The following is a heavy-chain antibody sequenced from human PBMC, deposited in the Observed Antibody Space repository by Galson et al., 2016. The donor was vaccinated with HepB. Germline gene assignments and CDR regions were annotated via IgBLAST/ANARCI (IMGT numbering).Heavy chain of an antibody. CDR2: IRSRDNYM. CDR3: ARDVTHDYGGNAIYWYFDL. CDR1: GFTFSRYS. Sequence: SLRLSCAASGFTFSRYSMNWVRQAPGKGLEWVSSIRSRDNYMYYADSVKGRFTVSSDNAKNSLYLQMNSLRAEDTAVYYCARDVTHDYGGNAIYWYFDLWGRGTLVTVSS. V-gene: IGHV3-21*01. D-gene: IGHD4-23*01. J-gene: IGHJ2*01.